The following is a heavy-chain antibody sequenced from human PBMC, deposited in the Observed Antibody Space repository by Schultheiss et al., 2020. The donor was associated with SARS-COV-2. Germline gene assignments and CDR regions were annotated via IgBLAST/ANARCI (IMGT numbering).Heavy chain of an antibody. CDR2: IKQDGSEK. CDR3: ARDVGETWIQLWKPYYYGMDV. CDR1: GFTFSSYW. V-gene: IGHV3-7*01. Sequence: GSLRLSCAASGFTFSSYWMSWVRQAPGKGLEWVANIKQDGSEKYYVDSVKGRFTISRDNAKNSLYLQMNSLRAEDTAVYYCARDVGETWIQLWKPYYYGMDVWGQGTTVTVSS. D-gene: IGHD5-18*01. J-gene: IGHJ6*02.